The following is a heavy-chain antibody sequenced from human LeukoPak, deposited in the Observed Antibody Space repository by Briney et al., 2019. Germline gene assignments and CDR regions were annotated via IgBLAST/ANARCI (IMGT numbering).Heavy chain of an antibody. D-gene: IGHD3-10*01. CDR1: GGSISSYY. V-gene: IGHV4-4*07. CDR3: ARAERKYGSGSYFAFDI. Sequence: IPSETLSLXCTVSGGSISSYYWSWIRQPAGKGLEWIGRIYTSGSTNYNPSLNSRVTMSVDTSKNQFSLKLSSVTAADTAVYYCARAERKYGSGSYFAFDIWGQGTMVTVSS. CDR2: IYTSGST. J-gene: IGHJ3*02.